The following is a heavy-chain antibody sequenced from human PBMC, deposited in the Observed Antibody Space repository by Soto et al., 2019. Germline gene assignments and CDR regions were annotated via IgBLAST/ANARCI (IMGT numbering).Heavy chain of an antibody. Sequence: PSETLSITCTVSGGSISSYYWSWIRQPPGKGLEWIGYIYYSGSTNYNPSLKSRVTISVDTSKNQFSLKRSSVTAADTAVYYSATTVGPPYVYYYWGQRSLVPVSS. CDR2: IYYSGST. V-gene: IGHV4-59*08. J-gene: IGHJ4*02. CDR1: GGSISSYY. D-gene: IGHD1-26*01. CDR3: ATTVGPPYVYYY.